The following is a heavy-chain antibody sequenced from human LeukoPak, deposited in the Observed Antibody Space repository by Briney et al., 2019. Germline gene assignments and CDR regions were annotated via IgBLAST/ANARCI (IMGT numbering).Heavy chain of an antibody. Sequence: GGSLRLSCAASGFTFSGSAMHWVRQASGKGLEWVGRISSKANSYATAYAASVNGRFTISRDDSKNTAYLQMNSLKTEDTAVYYCTRHVSADYGDYVGYYYYYMDVWGKGTTVTVSS. CDR1: GFTFSGSA. D-gene: IGHD4-17*01. V-gene: IGHV3-73*01. J-gene: IGHJ6*03. CDR2: ISSKANSYAT. CDR3: TRHVSADYGDYVGYYYYYMDV.